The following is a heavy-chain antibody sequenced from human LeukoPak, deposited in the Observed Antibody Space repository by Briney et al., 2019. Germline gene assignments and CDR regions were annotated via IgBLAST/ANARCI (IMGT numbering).Heavy chain of an antibody. Sequence: GGSLRLSCAASGFTFSSYWMSWVRQAPGKGLEWVANIKQDGSEKYYVDSVKGRFTISRNNAKNSLYLQMNSLRAEDTAVYYCAREGGYSYGLPFDYWGQGTLVTVSS. V-gene: IGHV3-7*03. CDR2: IKQDGSEK. CDR3: AREGGYSYGLPFDY. CDR1: GFTFSSYW. D-gene: IGHD5-18*01. J-gene: IGHJ4*02.